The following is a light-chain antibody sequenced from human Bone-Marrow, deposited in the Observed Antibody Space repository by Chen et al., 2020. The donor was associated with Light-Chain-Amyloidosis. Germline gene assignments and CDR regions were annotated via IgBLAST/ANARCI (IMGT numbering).Light chain of an antibody. V-gene: IGKV1-9*01. CDR2: AAS. CDR1: QSISRY. Sequence: DIQMTQSPSFLSASVGDRVTITCRASQSISRYLAWYQQKPGKAPKLLIYAASNLQSGVPARFSGSGSGTEFNLTISSLQPEDFATYYCQQLNSYPPTFGQGTKVEIK. CDR3: QQLNSYPPT. J-gene: IGKJ1*01.